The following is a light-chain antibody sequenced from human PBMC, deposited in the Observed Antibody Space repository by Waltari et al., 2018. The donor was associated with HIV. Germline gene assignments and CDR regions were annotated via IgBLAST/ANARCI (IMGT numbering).Light chain of an antibody. J-gene: IGKJ5*01. CDR2: ETS. CDR1: QSVRNY. V-gene: IGKV3-11*01. CDR3: QQRSNWPPIT. Sequence: EIVLTQSPATLSLSPGERATLSCRASQSVRNYLAWYQPKPGQSPRLLIYETSKRATGTAARFSGSGSGTDFSLTISSLEPEDVGVYYCQQRSNWPPITFGQGTRVEIK.